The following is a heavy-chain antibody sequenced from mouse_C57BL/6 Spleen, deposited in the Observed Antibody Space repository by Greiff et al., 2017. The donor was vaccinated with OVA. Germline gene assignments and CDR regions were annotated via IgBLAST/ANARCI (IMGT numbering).Heavy chain of an antibody. D-gene: IGHD2-10*01. CDR1: GYTFTSYT. Sequence: QVQLQQSGAELARPGASVKMSCKASGYTFTSYTMHWVKQRPGQGLEWIGYINPSSGYTKYNQKFKDKATLTADKSSSTAYMQLSSLTSEDSAVYYCARGLLSPPPGYYFDYWGQGTTLTVSS. CDR3: ARGLLSPPPGYYFDY. J-gene: IGHJ2*01. V-gene: IGHV1-4*01. CDR2: INPSSGYT.